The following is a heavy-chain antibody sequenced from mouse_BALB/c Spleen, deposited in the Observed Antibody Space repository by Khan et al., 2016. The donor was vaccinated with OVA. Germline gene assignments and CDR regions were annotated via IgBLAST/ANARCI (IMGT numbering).Heavy chain of an antibody. CDR3: ARGGAAYYRNDGGAMEY. CDR1: GYTFTTAG. Sequence: QIQLVQSGPELKKPGETVRISCKASGYTFTTAGIQWVQKMPGKGLKWIGWINTHSGVPKYAEDFQGRFAFSLEISVNTAYLPLPNFKNEDTATNFCARGGAAYYRNDGGAMEYWGQGTSVTVSS. V-gene: IGHV9-4*02. CDR2: INTHSGVP. D-gene: IGHD2-14*01. J-gene: IGHJ4*01.